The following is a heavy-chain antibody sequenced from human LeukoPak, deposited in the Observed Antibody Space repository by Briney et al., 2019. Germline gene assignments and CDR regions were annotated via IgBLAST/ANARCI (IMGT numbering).Heavy chain of an antibody. CDR1: GVSFSHYG. Sequence: VGSLRLSCAASGVSFSHYGMHCVREAPGKGREWVSHIWYDGNNKYYADPVKGRFTISRDNSRNMVYLQMNSLRAEDTAVYYCASKSSPTGGYWGQGTLVTVSS. V-gene: IGHV3-33*01. D-gene: IGHD6-19*01. CDR2: IWYDGNNK. CDR3: ASKSSPTGGY. J-gene: IGHJ4*02.